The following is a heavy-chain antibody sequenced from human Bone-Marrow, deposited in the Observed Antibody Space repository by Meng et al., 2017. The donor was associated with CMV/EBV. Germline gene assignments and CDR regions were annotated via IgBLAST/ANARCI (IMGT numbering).Heavy chain of an antibody. CDR2: INHSGST. CDR3: ARGLITIFGVLLNYRMDV. J-gene: IGHJ6*02. V-gene: IGHV4-34*01. Sequence: GSLRLSCAVYGGSFSGYYWSWIRQRPGKGMEWIGEINHSGSTNYNQSLKSRVTISVDTSKNQFSLKLSSVTAADTAVYYCARGLITIFGVLLNYRMDVWGQGTTVTVSS. CDR1: GGSFSGYY. D-gene: IGHD3-3*01.